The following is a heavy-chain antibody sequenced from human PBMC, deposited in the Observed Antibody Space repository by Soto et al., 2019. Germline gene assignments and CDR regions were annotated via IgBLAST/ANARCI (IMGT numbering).Heavy chain of an antibody. J-gene: IGHJ6*02. V-gene: IGHV3-7*03. D-gene: IGHD4-17*01. Sequence: PGGSLRLSCAASGFTFSSYWMSWVRQAPGKGLEWVANIKQDGSEKYYVDSVKGRFTISRDNAKNSLYLQMNSLRAEDTAVYYCARDPTPFNTVTTFGWYTGGMDVWGQGTTVTVSS. CDR2: IKQDGSEK. CDR1: GFTFSSYW. CDR3: ARDPTPFNTVTTFGWYTGGMDV.